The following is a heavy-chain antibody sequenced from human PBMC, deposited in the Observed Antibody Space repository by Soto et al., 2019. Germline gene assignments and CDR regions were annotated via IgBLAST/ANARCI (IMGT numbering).Heavy chain of an antibody. CDR3: ARGKILLG. Sequence: EVQLVESGGGLVKPGGSLRLSCAASGFTFSSYSMIWVRQAPGRGLEWVSCISVNSRYIYYADSVQGRFTISRDNAKNSLFLQMDSLRAEDTAVYFCARGKILLGWGQGTLVTVSS. CDR2: ISVNSRYI. V-gene: IGHV3-21*01. J-gene: IGHJ4*02. CDR1: GFTFSSYS. D-gene: IGHD3-10*01.